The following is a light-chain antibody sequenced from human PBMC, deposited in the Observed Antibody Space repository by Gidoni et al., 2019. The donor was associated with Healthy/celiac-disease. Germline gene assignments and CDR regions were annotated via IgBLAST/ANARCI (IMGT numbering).Light chain of an antibody. CDR2: QAS. Sequence: DIKMNQPPSTLPASVGERVTITCRASQSISNWLAWYQQKPGKAPKLLIYQASSLESGVPSRFSGSGSGTEFTLTISSLQPDDFATYYCQQYDSYSITFGHGTRLEIK. V-gene: IGKV1-5*03. J-gene: IGKJ5*01. CDR1: QSISNW. CDR3: QQYDSYSIT.